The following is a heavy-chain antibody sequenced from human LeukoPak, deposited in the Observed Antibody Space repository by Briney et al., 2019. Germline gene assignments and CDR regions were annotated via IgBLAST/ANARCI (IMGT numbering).Heavy chain of an antibody. Sequence: GGSLRLSCAASGFTFSSYGMHWVRQAPGKGLEWVAAISYDGSNKYYADSVKGRFTISRDNSKNTLYLQMNSLRAEDTAVYYCAKGYYYDSSGYYTHWGQGTLVTVSS. V-gene: IGHV3-30*18. J-gene: IGHJ4*02. CDR3: AKGYYYDSSGYYTH. CDR1: GFTFSSYG. CDR2: ISYDGSNK. D-gene: IGHD3-22*01.